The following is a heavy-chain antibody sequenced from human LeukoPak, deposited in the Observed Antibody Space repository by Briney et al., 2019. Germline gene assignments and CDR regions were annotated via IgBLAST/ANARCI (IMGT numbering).Heavy chain of an antibody. Sequence: AAVLVSCRASGYTFTGYYMHWVRQALGEGLEWMGWINPNSGGTNYAQNFQGWVTMTRDASNSTAYMELIRLRSDDTAVYYCARELSGSSYYFDYWGQGTLVTVSS. J-gene: IGHJ4*02. CDR3: ARELSGSSYYFDY. V-gene: IGHV1-2*04. CDR2: INPNSGGT. CDR1: GYTFTGYY. D-gene: IGHD1-26*01.